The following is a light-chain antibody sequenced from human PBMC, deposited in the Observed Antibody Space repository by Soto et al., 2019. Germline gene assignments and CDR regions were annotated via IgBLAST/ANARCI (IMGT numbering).Light chain of an antibody. CDR1: QSISSW. CDR2: KET. Sequence: DIQMTQSPSTLSASVGDRVTITCRASQSISSWLAWYKQKPGKAPKLLIYKETTLQSGVPSRFSGSGTGTEFILAISSLQPDDSATYYCQQYNDNWTFGQGTKVDIK. CDR3: QQYNDNWT. J-gene: IGKJ1*01. V-gene: IGKV1-5*03.